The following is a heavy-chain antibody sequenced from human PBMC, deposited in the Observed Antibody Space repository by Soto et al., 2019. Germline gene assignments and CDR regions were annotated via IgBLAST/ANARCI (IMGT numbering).Heavy chain of an antibody. V-gene: IGHV3-53*01. J-gene: IGHJ3*01. D-gene: IGHD3-16*01. Sequence: EVQLVESGGGLIQPGGSLRLSCEASGFTFSSNDMTWVRQAPGKGLEWVSLIWTSGSTAYADSVKGRFTISRDNSKSALYLHMSSLSAEDTAVYYCATRPLLRGAPWGQGTMVSVSS. CDR3: ATRPLLRGAP. CDR1: GFTFSSND. CDR2: IWTSGST.